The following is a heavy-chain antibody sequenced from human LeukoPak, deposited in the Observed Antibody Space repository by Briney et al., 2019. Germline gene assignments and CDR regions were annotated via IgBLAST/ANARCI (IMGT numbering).Heavy chain of an antibody. D-gene: IGHD2-15*01. J-gene: IGHJ4*02. Sequence: GASVKVSCKASGYTFTSYYMHWVRQAPGQGLEWMGIINPSGGSTSYAQKFQGRVTMTRDTSTSTVYMELSSLRSEDTAVYYCARSRAKERPYCSGGSCYLLDYWGQGTLVTVSS. CDR3: ARSRAKERPYCSGGSCYLLDY. V-gene: IGHV1-46*01. CDR2: INPSGGST. CDR1: GYTFTSYY.